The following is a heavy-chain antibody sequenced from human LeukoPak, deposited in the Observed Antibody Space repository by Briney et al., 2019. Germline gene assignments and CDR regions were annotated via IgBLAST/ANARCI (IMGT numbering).Heavy chain of an antibody. D-gene: IGHD5-12*01. V-gene: IGHV4-61*02. CDR2: IYNSGSA. Sequence: PSQTLSLTCTVSGGSINSGSHYWTWLRQPAGKGLEWIGRIYNSGSANYNPSLKSRPTISVDTSKNQFSLKLNSVTAADTAVYYCATAYSPLDYFDYWGKGTLVTVSP. CDR3: ATAYSPLDYFDY. J-gene: IGHJ4*02. CDR1: GGSINSGSHY.